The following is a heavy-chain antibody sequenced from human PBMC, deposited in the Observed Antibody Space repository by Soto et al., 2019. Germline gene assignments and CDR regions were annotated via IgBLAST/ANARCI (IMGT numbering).Heavy chain of an antibody. CDR2: IYYSGST. D-gene: IGHD3-10*01. CDR3: ARALYYYGSGRDYYGMDV. V-gene: IGHV4-59*01. CDR1: GGSISSYY. J-gene: IGHJ6*02. Sequence: PSETLSLTCTVSGGSISSYYWSWIRQPPGKGLEWIGYIYYSGSTNYNPSLKSRVTISVDTSKNQSSLKLSSVTAADTAVYYCARALYYYGSGRDYYGMDVWGQGTTVTVSS.